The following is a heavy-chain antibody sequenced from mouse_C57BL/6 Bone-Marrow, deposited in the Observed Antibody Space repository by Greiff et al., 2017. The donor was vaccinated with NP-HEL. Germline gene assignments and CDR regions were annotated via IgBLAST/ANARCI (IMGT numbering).Heavy chain of an antibody. CDR1: GYTFTSYW. V-gene: IGHV1-52*01. Sequence: QVQLQQPGAELVRPGSSVKLSCKASGYTFTSYWMHWVKQRPIQGLEWIGNIDPSDSETHYNQKFKDKATLTVDKSSSTAYMQLSSLTSEDSAVYYCASPHRYGSSYDWYFEVWGTGTTVTVSS. CDR3: ASPHRYGSSYDWYFEV. CDR2: IDPSDSET. J-gene: IGHJ1*03. D-gene: IGHD1-1*01.